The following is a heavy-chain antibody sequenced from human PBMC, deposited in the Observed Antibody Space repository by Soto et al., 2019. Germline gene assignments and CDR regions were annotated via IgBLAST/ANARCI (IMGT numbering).Heavy chain of an antibody. Sequence: ASETLSLTCTVSGGSISSSSYYWGWIRQPPGKGLEWIGSIYYSGSTYYNPSLKSRVTISVDTSKNQFSLKLSSVTAADTAVYYCARHKPHGDSYWYFDLWGRGTLVTVSS. CDR1: GGSISSSSYY. J-gene: IGHJ2*01. V-gene: IGHV4-39*01. CDR3: ARHKPHGDSYWYFDL. CDR2: IYYSGST. D-gene: IGHD4-17*01.